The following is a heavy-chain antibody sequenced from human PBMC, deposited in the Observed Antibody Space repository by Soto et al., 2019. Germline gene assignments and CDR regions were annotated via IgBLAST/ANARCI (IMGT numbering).Heavy chain of an antibody. CDR2: INPNSGGT. CDR3: ARGGARTVVTPRGYYFDY. J-gene: IGHJ4*02. CDR1: GYTFTGYY. V-gene: IGHV1-2*04. D-gene: IGHD2-21*02. Sequence: ASVKVSCKASGYTFTGYYMHWVRQAPGQGLEWMGWINPNSGGTNYAQKFQGWVTMTRDTSISTAYMELSRLRSDYTAVYYCARGGARTVVTPRGYYFDYWGQGTLVTVSS.